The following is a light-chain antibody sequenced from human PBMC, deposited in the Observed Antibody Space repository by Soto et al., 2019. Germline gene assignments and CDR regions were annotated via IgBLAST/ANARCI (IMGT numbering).Light chain of an antibody. CDR2: EAT. V-gene: IGLV2-8*01. CDR3: SSYAASNKFA. J-gene: IGLJ1*01. CDR1: SSDAGDYKY. Sequence: QSVLTPPHSASGSPGQSVTISCTGTSSDAGDYKYVSWYQPQPGKAPKLMIYEATKRPTGIPVRFSRAKSGNTASLTVSGLQAADEADYYCSSYAASNKFAFGTGTKVTAL.